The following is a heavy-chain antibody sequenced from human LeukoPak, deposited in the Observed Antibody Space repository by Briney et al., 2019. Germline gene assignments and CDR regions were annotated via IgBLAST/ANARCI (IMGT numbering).Heavy chain of an antibody. V-gene: IGHV3-23*01. D-gene: IGHD3-10*01. CDR1: GFTFSSYA. CDR3: AKDRANYYGSGVYFDY. J-gene: IGHJ4*02. Sequence: PGGSLRLSCAASGFTFSSYAMSWVRQAPGKGLEWVSAISGSGGSTFYADSVKGRFTISRDNSKNTLYLQMNSLRAEDTAVYYCAKDRANYYGSGVYFDYWGQGTLVTVSS. CDR2: ISGSGGST.